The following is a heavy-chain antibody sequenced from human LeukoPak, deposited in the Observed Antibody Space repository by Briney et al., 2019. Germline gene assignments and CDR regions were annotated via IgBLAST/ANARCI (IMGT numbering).Heavy chain of an antibody. CDR3: ARGIAVTAGNVYY. V-gene: IGHV3-7*04. CDR1: GFTFNSYW. Sequence: QSGGSLRLSCAAPGFTFNSYWMTWVRQAPGKGLEWVANIKQDGSEKNYADSVKGRFTIARDNAQNSLYLQMNSLRAEDTAVYYCARGIAVTAGNVYYWGQGTLVTVSS. J-gene: IGHJ4*02. CDR2: IKQDGSEK. D-gene: IGHD6-19*01.